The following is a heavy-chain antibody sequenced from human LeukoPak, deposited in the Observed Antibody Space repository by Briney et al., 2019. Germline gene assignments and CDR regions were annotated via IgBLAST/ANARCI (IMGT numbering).Heavy chain of an antibody. CDR2: IIPIFGTA. CDR1: GGTFSSYS. V-gene: IGHV1-69*13. D-gene: IGHD5-18*01. Sequence: SVKVSCKASGGTFSSYSISWVRQAPGQGLEWMEGIIPIFGTANYAQKFQGRVTITADESTSTAYMELSSLRSEDTAVYYCARGRTADEFDYWGQGTLVTVSS. J-gene: IGHJ4*02. CDR3: ARGRTADEFDY.